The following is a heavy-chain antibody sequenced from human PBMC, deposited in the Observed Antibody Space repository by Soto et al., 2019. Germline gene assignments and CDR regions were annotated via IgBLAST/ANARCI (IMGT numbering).Heavy chain of an antibody. CDR1: GFTFSSHA. J-gene: IGHJ4*02. CDR2: ITGSGDST. V-gene: IGHV3-23*01. D-gene: IGHD6-19*01. Sequence: EVQLLESGGGLVQPGGSLRLSCAVSGFTFSSHAMSWVRQAPGKGLECVSSITGSGDSTYYADSVKGRFTISRDKSTSTLYLQMNSRRAEDTAVYDCAKDLQFSGWLSAQTFDYWGQGTQVTVSS. CDR3: AKDLQFSGWLSAQTFDY.